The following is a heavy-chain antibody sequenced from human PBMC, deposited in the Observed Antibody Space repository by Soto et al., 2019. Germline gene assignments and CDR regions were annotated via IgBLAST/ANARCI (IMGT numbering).Heavy chain of an antibody. CDR2: MNPDSGNS. D-gene: IGHD2-15*01. J-gene: IGHJ4*02. V-gene: IGHV1-8*01. Sequence: QVHLVRSGAEVRKPGASVRVSCKTSGYTFTHFDIHWVRQATGQGLEWVGWMNPDSGNSGFTQRFQGRVSMTRNAPTSTAYMEIHSLTSADTAIYYCARAYHLVPKFWGQGTLVTVSS. CDR3: ARAYHLVPKF. CDR1: GYTFTHFD.